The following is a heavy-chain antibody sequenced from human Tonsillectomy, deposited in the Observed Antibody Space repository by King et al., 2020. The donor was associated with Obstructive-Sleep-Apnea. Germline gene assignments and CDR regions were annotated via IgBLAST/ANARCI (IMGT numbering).Heavy chain of an antibody. CDR2: IKQDGSEK. V-gene: IGHV3-7*03. CDR1: GFIFSSYW. Sequence: EVQLVQSGGGLVQPGGSLRLSCAASGFIFSSYWMSWVRQAPGKGLEWVANIKQDGSEKYFVDSVKGRFTISRDNARNSLSLQLNSLRAEDTAVYYCVTRITMIEVAPRRGAFDIWGQGTMVTVSS. J-gene: IGHJ3*02. CDR3: VTRITMIEVAPRRGAFDI. D-gene: IGHD3-22*01.